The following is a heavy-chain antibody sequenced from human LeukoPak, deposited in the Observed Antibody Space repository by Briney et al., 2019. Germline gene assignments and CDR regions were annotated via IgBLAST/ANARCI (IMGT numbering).Heavy chain of an antibody. D-gene: IGHD1-26*01. CDR3: AKVSGSSGYFDY. V-gene: IGHV3-30*02. J-gene: IGHJ4*02. CDR2: IWYDGSNK. Sequence: GGSLRLSCAASGFTFSSYGMHWVRQAPGKGLEWVAVIWYDGSNKYYADSVKGRFTISRDNSKSTLYLQMNSLRAEDTAVYYCAKVSGSSGYFDYWGQGTLVTVSS. CDR1: GFTFSSYG.